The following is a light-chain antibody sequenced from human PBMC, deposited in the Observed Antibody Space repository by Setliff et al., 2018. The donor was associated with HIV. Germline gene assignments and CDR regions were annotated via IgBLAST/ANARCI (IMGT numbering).Light chain of an antibody. CDR3: KSYTGSSPLYV. CDR1: NSDVGGYNY. J-gene: IGLJ1*01. V-gene: IGLV2-14*03. CDR2: DVS. Sequence: QSALAQPASLSGTPGQSITISCIGTNSDVGGYNYVSWYQQHPGKAPKLLIYDVSDRPSGVSRRFSGSKSGNTASLTISGLQAEDEADYYCKSYTGSSPLYVFGSGTKVTVL.